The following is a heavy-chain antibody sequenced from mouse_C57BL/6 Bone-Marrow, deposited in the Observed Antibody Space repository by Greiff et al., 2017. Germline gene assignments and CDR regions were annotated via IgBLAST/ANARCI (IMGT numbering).Heavy chain of an antibody. D-gene: IGHD1-1*01. V-gene: IGHV1-4*01. Sequence: VQGVESGAELARPGASVKMSCKASGYTFTSYTMHWVKQRPGQGLEWIGYINPSSGYTKYNQKFKDKATLTADKSSSTAYMQLSSLTSEDSAVYYCARPNYYGSSYVASLDYWGQGTTLTVSS. CDR3: ARPNYYGSSYVASLDY. CDR2: INPSSGYT. J-gene: IGHJ2*01. CDR1: GYTFTSYT.